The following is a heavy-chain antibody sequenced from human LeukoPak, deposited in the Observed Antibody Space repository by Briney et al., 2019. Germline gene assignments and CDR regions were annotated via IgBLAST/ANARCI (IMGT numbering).Heavy chain of an antibody. J-gene: IGHJ6*04. CDR1: GFTFSRYG. CDR3: ERQPPPEPHGILTEKGFYYYYGTDV. D-gene: IGHD3-9*01. CDR2: ISSSSSYI. Sequence: GGSLRLSCAASGFTFSRYGMNWARQATGKGREGVSSISSSSSYIYYADSVKGRFTIPRDNAQNSLSLQINTLRAEDTALYYCERQPPPEPHGILTEKGFYYYYGTDVWGKGNTGTVSP. V-gene: IGHV3-21*01.